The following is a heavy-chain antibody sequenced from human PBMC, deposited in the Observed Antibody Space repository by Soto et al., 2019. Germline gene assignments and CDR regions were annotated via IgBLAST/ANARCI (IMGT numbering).Heavy chain of an antibody. D-gene: IGHD1-26*01. J-gene: IGHJ3*01. V-gene: IGHV3-33*03. Sequence: GGSLRLSCAASGFSFSSYGMHWVRQAPGKGLDWVAVIWYDGSNKYYAESVKGRFTISRDNSKNTLYVQMNSLTVEDTAVYYCARAQYTGSYFDACDVWGQGTMVTV. CDR2: IWYDGSNK. CDR1: GFSFSSYG. CDR3: ARAQYTGSYFDACDV.